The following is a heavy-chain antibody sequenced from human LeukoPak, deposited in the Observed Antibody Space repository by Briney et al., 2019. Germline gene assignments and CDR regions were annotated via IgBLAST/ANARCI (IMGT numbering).Heavy chain of an antibody. Sequence: SETLSLTCTVSGGSISSHYWSWIRQPPGKGLEWIGYIYYSGSTNYNPPLKSRVTISVDTSKNQFSLKLSSVTAADTAVYYCARDLGMSIAARGFDPWGQGTLVTVSS. CDR1: GGSISSHY. D-gene: IGHD6-6*01. CDR3: ARDLGMSIAARGFDP. J-gene: IGHJ5*02. CDR2: IYYSGST. V-gene: IGHV4-59*11.